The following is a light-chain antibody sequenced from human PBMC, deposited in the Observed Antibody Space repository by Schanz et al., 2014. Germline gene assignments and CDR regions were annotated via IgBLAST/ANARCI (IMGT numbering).Light chain of an antibody. CDR3: SSYTSSSLWV. CDR2: EGS. J-gene: IGLJ3*02. V-gene: IGLV2-14*02. CDR1: SSDVGSYNL. Sequence: QSALTQPASVSGSPGQSITISCTGTSSDVGSYNLVSWYQQHPGKAPKLMIYEGSKRPSGVSNRISGSKSGNTASLTISGLQAEDEADYYCSSYTSSSLWVFGGGTKLTVL.